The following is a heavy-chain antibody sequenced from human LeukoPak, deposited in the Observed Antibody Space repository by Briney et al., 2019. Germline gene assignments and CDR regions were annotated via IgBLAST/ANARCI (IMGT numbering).Heavy chain of an antibody. CDR2: IYPGDSDT. V-gene: IGHV5-51*01. D-gene: IGHD3-9*01. J-gene: IGHJ4*02. Sequence: GESLKISCKGSGYSFTSYWIGWVRQMPGKGLEWMGIIYPGDSDTRYSPSFQGQVTISADKSISTAYLQWSSQKASDTAMYYCARAYYDILTGYYSIQYYFDYWGQGTLVTVSS. CDR1: GYSFTSYW. CDR3: ARAYYDILTGYYSIQYYFDY.